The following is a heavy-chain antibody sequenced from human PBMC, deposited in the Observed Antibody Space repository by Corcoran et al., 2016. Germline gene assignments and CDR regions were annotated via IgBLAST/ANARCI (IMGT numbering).Heavy chain of an antibody. CDR2: INHSGST. CDR1: CGSFRGYY. CDR3: VRGRRIVVVKPAVYFKH. V-gene: IGHV4-34*01. Sequence: QVQLQQWGAGLLKPSDTLSRTCAVYCGSFRGYYWSWMRQPPGKGLEWNGEINHSGSTNYNPSLKSRVTISVDTSKNQFSLNLSSVTAADTAVYYCVRGRRIVVVKPAVYFKHGGQGTLVTVSS. D-gene: IGHD2-21*01. J-gene: IGHJ1*01.